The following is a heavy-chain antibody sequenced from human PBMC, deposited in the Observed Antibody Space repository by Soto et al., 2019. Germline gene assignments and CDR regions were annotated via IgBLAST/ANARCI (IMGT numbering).Heavy chain of an antibody. CDR2: IYHSGST. J-gene: IGHJ4*02. V-gene: IGHV4-30-2*01. D-gene: IGHD3-16*02. CDR3: ARGTEEPILRLGELPCPHFDY. Sequence: SETLSLTCAVSGGSISSGGYSWSWIRQPPGKGLEWIGYIYHSGSTYYNPSLKSRVTISVDRSKNQFSLKLSSVTAADTAVYYCARGTEEPILRLGELPCPHFDYWGQGTLVTVSS. CDR1: GGSISSGGYS.